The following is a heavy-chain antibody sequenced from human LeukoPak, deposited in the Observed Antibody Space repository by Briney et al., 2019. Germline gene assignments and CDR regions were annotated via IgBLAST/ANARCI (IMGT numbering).Heavy chain of an antibody. D-gene: IGHD2-15*01. CDR2: TYTSGST. CDR3: ARVDLRAAYFDY. CDR1: GGSISSYY. Sequence: PSETLSLTCTVSGGSISSYYWSWIRQPAGKGLEWIGRTYTSGSTGYNPSLKSRFTMSVDTSKNQFSLKLSSVTAADTAVYYCARVDLRAAYFDYWGQGTLVTVSS. V-gene: IGHV4-4*07. J-gene: IGHJ4*02.